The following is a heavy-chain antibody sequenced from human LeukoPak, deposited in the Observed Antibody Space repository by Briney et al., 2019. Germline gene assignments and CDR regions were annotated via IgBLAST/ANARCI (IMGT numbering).Heavy chain of an antibody. Sequence: ASVKVSCKASGYTFTSYGISWVRQAPGQGLEWMGWISAYNGNTNYAQKLQGRVTMTTDTSTSTAYMELRSLRSDDTAVYYCARRMYYYDSSGYGYYYYYYMDVWGKGTTGTVSS. D-gene: IGHD3-22*01. J-gene: IGHJ6*03. V-gene: IGHV1-18*01. CDR3: ARRMYYYDSSGYGYYYYYYMDV. CDR2: ISAYNGNT. CDR1: GYTFTSYG.